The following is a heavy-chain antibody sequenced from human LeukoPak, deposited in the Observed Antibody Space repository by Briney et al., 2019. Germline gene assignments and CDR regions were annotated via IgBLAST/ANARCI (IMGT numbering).Heavy chain of an antibody. J-gene: IGHJ4*02. V-gene: IGHV3-53*04. CDR3: ARVGYDSSAYPYHFDS. CDR2: IYSGGNA. Sequence: GGSLRLSCAASGFTVSNNYMSWVRQAPGKGLEWVSIIYSGGNAYYADSVKGRFTISRHNSKNTLYLQMNSLRPEDTAVYYCARVGYDSSAYPYHFDSWGQRTLVAVSS. D-gene: IGHD3-22*01. CDR1: GFTVSNNY.